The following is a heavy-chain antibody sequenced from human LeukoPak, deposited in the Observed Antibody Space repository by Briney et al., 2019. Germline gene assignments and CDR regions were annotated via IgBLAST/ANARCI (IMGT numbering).Heavy chain of an antibody. CDR3: TTAGLRRGSGSSFDY. Sequence: PGGSLRLSCAASGFTFSNAWMSWVRQAPGKGWEWGGCIKSKTDGGTTDYAAPVKGRFTISRDDSKNTLYLQMNSLKTEDTAVYYCTTAGLRRGSGSSFDYWGQGTLVTVSS. J-gene: IGHJ4*02. D-gene: IGHD3-10*01. V-gene: IGHV3-15*01. CDR2: IKSKTDGGTT. CDR1: GFTFSNAW.